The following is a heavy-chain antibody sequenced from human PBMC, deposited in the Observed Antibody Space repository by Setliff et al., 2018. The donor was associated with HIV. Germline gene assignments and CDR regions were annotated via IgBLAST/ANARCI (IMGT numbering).Heavy chain of an antibody. CDR3: ARDTNSGRQYYLYYYMDV. J-gene: IGHJ6*03. D-gene: IGHD1-26*01. V-gene: IGHV1-3*01. CDR2: ITVGDGNT. CDR1: GYTFTSYA. Sequence: GASVKVSCKASGYTFTSYAIHWVRQAPGQRLEWMGWITVGDGNTKYSQKFQGRVTITRDTSASTAYMELSSLRSEDTAVYYCARDTNSGRQYYLYYYMDVWGKGTTVTAP.